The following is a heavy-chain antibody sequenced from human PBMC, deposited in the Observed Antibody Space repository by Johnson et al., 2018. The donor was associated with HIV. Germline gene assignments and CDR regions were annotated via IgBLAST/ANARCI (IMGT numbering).Heavy chain of an antibody. CDR3: ARGHDYGYHAFDI. J-gene: IGHJ3*02. D-gene: IGHD4-17*01. V-gene: IGHV3-64*01. CDR1: GFTFSTYV. Sequence: VQLVESGGGFVQPGGSLRLSCAASGFTFSTYVMHWVRQAPGKGLEYVSTITTNGDSTYYASSVRGRFTISRDNSENSLYLQVNSLRAEDTAVYYCARGHDYGYHAFDIWGQGTMVTVSS. CDR2: ITTNGDST.